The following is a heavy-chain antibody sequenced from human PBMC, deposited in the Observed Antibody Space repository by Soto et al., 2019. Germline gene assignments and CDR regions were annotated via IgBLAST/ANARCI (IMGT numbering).Heavy chain of an antibody. D-gene: IGHD6-19*01. Sequence: ASVKVSCKAPADTFTSYYIHWVRQAPGHGLEWMGIINPNGGSTRFAQTFQGRITMTRDTSTSTVYMELRSLRSDDTAVYYCATFSFSSGPGAFDYWGQGTLVTVSS. CDR3: ATFSFSSGPGAFDY. CDR2: INPNGGST. CDR1: ADTFTSYY. J-gene: IGHJ4*02. V-gene: IGHV1-46*01.